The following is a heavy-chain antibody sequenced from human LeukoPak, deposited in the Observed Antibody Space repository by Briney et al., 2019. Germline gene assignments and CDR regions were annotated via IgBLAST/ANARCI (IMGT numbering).Heavy chain of an antibody. CDR3: ARDRIAVAGTGYYYYYGMDV. CDR2: IYYSGST. V-gene: IGHV4-61*01. Sequence: PSETLSLTRTVSGGSVSSGSYYWSWIRQPPGKGLEWIGYIYYSGSTNYNPSLKSRVTISVDTSKNQFSLKLSSVTAADTAVYYCARDRIAVAGTGYYYYYGMDVWGQGTTVTVSS. D-gene: IGHD6-19*01. CDR1: GGSVSSGSYY. J-gene: IGHJ6*02.